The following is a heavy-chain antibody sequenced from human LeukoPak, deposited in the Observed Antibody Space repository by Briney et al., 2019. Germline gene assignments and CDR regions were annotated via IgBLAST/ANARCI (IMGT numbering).Heavy chain of an antibody. CDR1: GFTFSSYG. Sequence: GGSLRLSCAASGFTFSSYGMHWVRQAPGKGLEWVAFIRYDGSNKYYADSVKGRFTISRDNSKNTLYLQMNSLRAEDTAVYYCAKGTGEVDYWAREPWSPSPQ. J-gene: IGHJ4*02. D-gene: IGHD4-17*01. CDR2: IRYDGSNK. CDR3: AKGTGEVDY. V-gene: IGHV3-30*02.